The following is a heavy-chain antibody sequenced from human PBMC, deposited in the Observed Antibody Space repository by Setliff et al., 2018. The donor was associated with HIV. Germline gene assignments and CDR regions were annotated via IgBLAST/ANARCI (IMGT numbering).Heavy chain of an antibody. D-gene: IGHD3-22*01. CDR2: MNPESGNT. J-gene: IGHJ4*02. Sequence: GASVKVSCKASGYTFTSYDINWVRQATGQGLEWMGWMNPESGNTGYAQKFQGGVTMTRNTSTSTGYMDLGSLRSDDTAVYYCARVTRDYYDSRALYYFDYWGQGTLVTVSS. CDR3: ARVTRDYYDSRALYYFDY. CDR1: GYTFTSYD. V-gene: IGHV1-8*01.